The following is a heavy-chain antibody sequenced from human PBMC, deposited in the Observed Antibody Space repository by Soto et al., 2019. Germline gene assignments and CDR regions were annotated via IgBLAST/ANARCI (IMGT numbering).Heavy chain of an antibody. CDR2: INTDGSYT. CDR1: GFRFSSYG. V-gene: IGHV3-74*01. Sequence: EVQLVESGGGLVQPGGSLRLSCAASGFRFSSYGMHWVRQVPGKGLVWVSHINTDGSYTTYADLAKGRFTVSRDNAKNPQHLQRNSLRAEDMVVYYWARGECTKTSCYTLDFWGQGTVITVSS. J-gene: IGHJ4*02. CDR3: ARGECTKTSCYTLDF. D-gene: IGHD2-2*02.